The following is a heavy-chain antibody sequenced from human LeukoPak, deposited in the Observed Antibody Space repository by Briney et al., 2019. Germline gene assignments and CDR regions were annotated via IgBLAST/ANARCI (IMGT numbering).Heavy chain of an antibody. CDR3: ARGYTAASAYAFDI. D-gene: IGHD6-13*01. CDR1: GYTFTSYD. J-gene: IGHJ3*02. V-gene: IGHV1-8*01. Sequence: ASVKVSCKASGYTFTSYDFSWVRQATGQGLEWMGWMNPNTGNTGYAQKFQGRVTMTRNTSISTAYMELNSLRSEDTAVYYCARGYTAASAYAFDIWGQGTMVTVSS. CDR2: MNPNTGNT.